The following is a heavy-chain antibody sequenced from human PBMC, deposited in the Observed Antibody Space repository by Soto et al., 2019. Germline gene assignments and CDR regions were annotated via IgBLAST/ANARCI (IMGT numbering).Heavy chain of an antibody. CDR2: MSPDHGKA. Sequence: QVQVVQSKAEVKKPGASVKVSCKTSGYTFTNYDINWVRQAPGQGLEWMGWMSPDHGKAGYAPQFQGRITMTSDTSTSAVYVELNNLSSDATAVYFGEVTAAGYWGQVTMGTVSS. D-gene: IGHD2-21*02. CDR3: EVTAAGY. CDR1: GYTFTNYD. J-gene: IGHJ4*02. V-gene: IGHV1-8*01.